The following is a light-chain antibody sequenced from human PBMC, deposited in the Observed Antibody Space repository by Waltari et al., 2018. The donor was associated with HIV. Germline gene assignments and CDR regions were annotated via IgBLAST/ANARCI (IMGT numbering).Light chain of an antibody. Sequence: QSVFTQPPSASGPPGRRVTLPCSGCSSHPGRHPVNWYQQLPETAPKLLIYSNNQRPSGVPDRFSGSKSGTSASLAISGLQSEDEADYYCATWDDSLSWVFGGGTKLTVL. CDR3: ATWDDSLSWV. V-gene: IGLV1-44*01. J-gene: IGLJ3*02. CDR2: SNN. CDR1: SSHPGRHP.